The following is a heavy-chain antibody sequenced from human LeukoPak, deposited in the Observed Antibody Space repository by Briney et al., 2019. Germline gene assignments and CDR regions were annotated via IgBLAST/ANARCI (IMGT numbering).Heavy chain of an antibody. V-gene: IGHV3-7*01. D-gene: IGHD6-13*01. CDR1: GFTFSSHW. J-gene: IGHJ4*02. Sequence: GGSLRLSCVASGFTFSSHWMRWVRQAPGKGLEWVANIKEDGGEKYYMDSVKGRFTIYRDNAKNSVYLQMNSLRTEDTAIYFCARDGLPAAGDYWGQGTLVTVSS. CDR2: IKEDGGEK. CDR3: ARDGLPAAGDY.